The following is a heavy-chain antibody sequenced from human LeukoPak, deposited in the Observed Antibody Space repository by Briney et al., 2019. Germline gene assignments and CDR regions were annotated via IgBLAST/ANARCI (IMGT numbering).Heavy chain of an antibody. CDR1: GVIFSNFA. CDR2: INPNSGGT. J-gene: IGHJ4*02. D-gene: IGHD7-27*01. V-gene: IGHV1-2*02. CDR3: ARGMKNWENSNDY. Sequence: GSSVKVSCKASGVIFSNFAFNWVRQAPGQGLEWMGWINPNSGGTNYAQKFQGRVTMTRDTSISTAYMELSRLRSDDTAVYYCARGMKNWENSNDYWGQGTLVTVSS.